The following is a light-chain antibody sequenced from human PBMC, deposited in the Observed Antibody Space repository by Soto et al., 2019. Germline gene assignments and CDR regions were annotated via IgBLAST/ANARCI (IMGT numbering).Light chain of an antibody. CDR3: QQLNSYPLT. Sequence: DIQSTQSPSFLSASVGDRVTITCRASQDISNYLVWYQQKPGKAPKPLIYAASTLQSGVPSRFSGSGSGTEFTLTISSLQPEDFATYYCQQLNSYPLTFGPGTNVDIK. V-gene: IGKV1-9*01. CDR1: QDISNY. CDR2: AAS. J-gene: IGKJ3*01.